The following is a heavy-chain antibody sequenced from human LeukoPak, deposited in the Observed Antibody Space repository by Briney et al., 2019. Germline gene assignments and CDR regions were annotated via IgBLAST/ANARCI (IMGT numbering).Heavy chain of an antibody. CDR1: GGTFSSYA. CDR2: IIPIFGTA. J-gene: IGHJ4*02. D-gene: IGHD3-22*01. V-gene: IGHV1-69*13. Sequence: SVKVSCKASGGTFSSYAISWVRQAPGQGLEWMGGIIPIFGTANYAQKFQGRVTITADESTSTAYMELSSLRSEDTAVYYCARDYDSSGYFDYWGQGTLVTVSS. CDR3: ARDYDSSGYFDY.